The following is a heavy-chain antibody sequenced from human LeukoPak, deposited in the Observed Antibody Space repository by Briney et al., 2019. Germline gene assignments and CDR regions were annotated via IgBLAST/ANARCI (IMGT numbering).Heavy chain of an antibody. J-gene: IGHJ4*02. V-gene: IGHV3-23*01. D-gene: IGHD3-22*01. CDR3: ARVGLDYYDSSWYYFDY. CDR1: GFTFSSYA. Sequence: PGGSLRLSCAASGFTFSSYAMSWVRQAPGKGLERVSAISGSGGSTYYADSVKGRFTISRDNSKNTLYLQMNSLRAEDTAVYYCARVGLDYYDSSWYYFDYGGQGTLVTVSS. CDR2: ISGSGGST.